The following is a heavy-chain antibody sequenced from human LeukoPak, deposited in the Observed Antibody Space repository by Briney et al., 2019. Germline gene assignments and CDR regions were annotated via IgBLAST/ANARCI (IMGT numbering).Heavy chain of an antibody. CDR2: ISGSGFST. V-gene: IGHV3-23*01. CDR3: AKDFSSSSWIRFDY. CDR1: GFTFSSYG. Sequence: GGSLRLSCAASGFTFSSYGMSWVRQTPGKGLEWVSAISGSGFSTFYADSVKGRLTISRDNSKSTLYLHMHSLSADDTALYYCAKDFSSSSWIRFDYWGQGALVTVSS. D-gene: IGHD6-13*01. J-gene: IGHJ4*02.